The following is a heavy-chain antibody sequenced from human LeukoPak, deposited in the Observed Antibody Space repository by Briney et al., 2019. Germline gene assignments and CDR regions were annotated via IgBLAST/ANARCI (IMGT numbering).Heavy chain of an antibody. CDR1: GYTFTSYG. CDR3: ARDPNYGQYYYYGMDV. J-gene: IGHJ6*02. V-gene: IGHV1-18*01. D-gene: IGHD1-7*01. CDR2: ISAYNGNT. Sequence: ASVKVSCKASGYTFTSYGISWVRQAPGQGLEWMGWISAYNGNTNYAQKLQGRVTMTTDTSTSTAYMELRSLRSDDTAVYHCARDPNYGQYYYYGMDVWGQGTTVTVSS.